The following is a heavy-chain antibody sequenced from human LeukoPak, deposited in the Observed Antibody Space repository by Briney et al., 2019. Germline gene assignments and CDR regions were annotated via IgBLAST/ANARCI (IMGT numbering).Heavy chain of an antibody. V-gene: IGHV3-30*03. J-gene: IGHJ4*02. CDR1: GFTFSSYS. CDR2: ISYDGSNK. D-gene: IGHD1-26*01. Sequence: GGSLRLSCAASGFTFSSYSMNWVRQAPGKGLEWVAVISYDGSNKYYADSVKGRFTISRDNSKNTLYLQMNSLRAEDTAVYYCAREGADYWGQGTLVTVSS. CDR3: AREGADY.